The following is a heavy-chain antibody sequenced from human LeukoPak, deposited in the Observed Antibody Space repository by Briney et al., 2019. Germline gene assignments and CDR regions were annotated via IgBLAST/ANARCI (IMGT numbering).Heavy chain of an antibody. CDR2: ISSNAATS. V-gene: IGHV3-64*01. Sequence: PGGSLRLSCAASGFTFTSYAMYWVRQAPGRGPEYVSAISSNAATSYYASSVKGRFTISRDTSKSTLYLQMGSLRAEDTAVYYCARRERNAFDYWGQGALVTVSS. CDR1: GFTFTSYA. D-gene: IGHD2-8*01. CDR3: ARRERNAFDY. J-gene: IGHJ4*02.